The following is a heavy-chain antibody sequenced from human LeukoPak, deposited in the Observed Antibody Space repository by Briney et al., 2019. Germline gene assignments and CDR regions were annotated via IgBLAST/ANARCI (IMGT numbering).Heavy chain of an antibody. V-gene: IGHV3-21*04. CDR3: ARFGSGWYWAWDY. CDR2: ISGRSVFI. J-gene: IGHJ4*02. Sequence: PGGSLRLSCEASGFNFISYSMGWVRQAPGEGVEWVASISGRSVFISFSDSVKGRFTISRGNAKNSLFLELSSLRPEDTAVYYCARFGSGWYWAWDYWGQGTLVTVSS. CDR1: GFNFISYS. D-gene: IGHD6-19*01.